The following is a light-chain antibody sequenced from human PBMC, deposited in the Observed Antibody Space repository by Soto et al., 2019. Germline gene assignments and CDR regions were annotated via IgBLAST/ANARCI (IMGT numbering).Light chain of an antibody. Sequence: EMVLTQSPGTLSLSPGERATLSCRASQSVSNSYLIWYQQKPGQAPRLLIYGAATRATGIPDRFSGSGSGTDVILTSSRLEPEDFAVYYCQQYGSSPPITFGHRTRLEIK. J-gene: IGKJ5*01. CDR1: QSVSNSY. CDR2: GAA. V-gene: IGKV3-20*01. CDR3: QQYGSSPPIT.